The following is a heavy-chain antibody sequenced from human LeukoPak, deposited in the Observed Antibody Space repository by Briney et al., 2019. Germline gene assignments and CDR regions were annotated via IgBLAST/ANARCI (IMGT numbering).Heavy chain of an antibody. CDR2: IYSGGST. Sequence: GSLRLSCAASRFTFSNYAMSWVRQAPGKGLEGVSVIYSGGSTYYADSVKGRFTISRDNSKKTLYLQMNSLRDEDTAVYYCARAGYSYGYAGAFDIWGQGTMVTVSS. J-gene: IGHJ3*02. CDR1: RFTFSNYA. D-gene: IGHD5-18*01. V-gene: IGHV3-53*01. CDR3: ARAGYSYGYAGAFDI.